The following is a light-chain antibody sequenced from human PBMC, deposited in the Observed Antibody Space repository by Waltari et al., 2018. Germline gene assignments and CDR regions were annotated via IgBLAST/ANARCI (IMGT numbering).Light chain of an antibody. CDR1: QSLLHVTGYNY. CDR2: LGS. J-gene: IGKJ2*01. V-gene: IGKV2-28*01. CDR3: MQALHSPLT. Sequence: DTVMTQSPLSLPVTPGEPASISCRSTQSLLHVTGYNYLDWYLQKPGQSPQLLIYLGSNRASGVPDRFSGSGSGTDFTLNISRVEAEDVGVYYCMQALHSPLTFGQGTKLEIK.